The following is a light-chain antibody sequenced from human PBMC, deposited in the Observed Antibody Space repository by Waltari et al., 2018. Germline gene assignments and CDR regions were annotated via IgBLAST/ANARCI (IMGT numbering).Light chain of an antibody. Sequence: DIQMTQSPSSLSASVGDRFTFTCRAGQSVSSYLNWYQQKPGKAPDLLIYAASRLQRGVPSRFSGSGSGTEFSLTITDLQPEDFATYYCQQSYSAPHTFGQGTKLEI. J-gene: IGKJ2*01. CDR3: QQSYSAPHT. V-gene: IGKV1-39*01. CDR1: QSVSSY. CDR2: AAS.